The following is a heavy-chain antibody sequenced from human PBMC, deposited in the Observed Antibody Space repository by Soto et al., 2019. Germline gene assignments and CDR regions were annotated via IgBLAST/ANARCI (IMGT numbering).Heavy chain of an antibody. CDR2: IYPGDSDT. CDR3: ARHEEYSYGYVGY. CDR1: GDSFTSYW. V-gene: IGHV5-51*01. D-gene: IGHD5-18*01. J-gene: IGHJ4*02. Sequence: PGESLKISSQGSGDSFTSYWIGWVRQMPGKGLEWMGIIYPGDSDTRYSPSFQGQVTVSADKSISTAYLQWSSLKASDTAMYYCARHEEYSYGYVGYWGQGTLVTVSS.